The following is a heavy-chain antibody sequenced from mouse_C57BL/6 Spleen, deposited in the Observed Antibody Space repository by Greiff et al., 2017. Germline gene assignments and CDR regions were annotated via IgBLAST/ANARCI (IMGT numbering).Heavy chain of an antibody. V-gene: IGHV5-9-1*02. CDR3: TRDEDFLWYFDV. J-gene: IGHJ1*03. CDR1: GFTFSSYA. Sequence: EVKLMESGEGLVKPGGSLKLSCAASGFTFSSYAMSWVRQTPEKRLEWVAYISSGGDYIYYADTVKGRFTISRDNARNTLYLQMSSLKSEDTAMYYCTRDEDFLWYFDVWGTGTTVTVSS. CDR2: ISSGGDYI.